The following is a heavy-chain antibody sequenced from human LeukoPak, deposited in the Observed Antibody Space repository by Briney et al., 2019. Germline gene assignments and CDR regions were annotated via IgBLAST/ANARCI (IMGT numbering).Heavy chain of an antibody. CDR2: IYYSGST. V-gene: IGHV4-59*01. CDR3: ARGEAVADSNWFDP. Sequence: SETVSLTCTVSGGSISSYYWSWIRQPPGKGLEWIGYIYYSGSTNYNPSLKSRVTISVDTSKNQFSLKLSSVTAADTAVYYCARGEAVADSNWFDPWGQGTLVTVSS. J-gene: IGHJ5*02. CDR1: GGSISSYY. D-gene: IGHD6-19*01.